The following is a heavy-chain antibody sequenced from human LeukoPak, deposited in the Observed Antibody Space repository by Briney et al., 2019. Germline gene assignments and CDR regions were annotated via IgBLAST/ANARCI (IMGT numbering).Heavy chain of an antibody. Sequence: GASVKVSCKASGYTFTSYGISWVRQAPGQGLEWMGWISAYNGNTNCAQKLQGRVTMTTDTSTSTAYMELRSLRSDDTAVYYCAREGTLGGRPADYEYYYYYGMDVWGQGTTVTVSS. CDR2: ISAYNGNT. V-gene: IGHV1-18*01. J-gene: IGHJ6*02. CDR1: GYTFTSYG. CDR3: AREGTLGGRPADYEYYYYYGMDV. D-gene: IGHD4/OR15-4a*01.